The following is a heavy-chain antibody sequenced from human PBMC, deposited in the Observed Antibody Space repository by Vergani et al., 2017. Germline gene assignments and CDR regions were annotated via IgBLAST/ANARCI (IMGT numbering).Heavy chain of an antibody. CDR2: IRYDGSSE. CDR3: ANSVIAGNVGVAYFGMDG. V-gene: IGHV3-30*02. CDR1: GFTLNTSG. J-gene: IGHJ6*02. Sequence: QVQILQSVGGVVQPGGSLRLSCTLSGFTLNTSGIHWVRPAPRKGLEWVSFIRYDGSSEYYRDSVKGRFTISRDKSQNTVNLQMDSLRTEDTAVYFCANSVIAGNVGVAYFGMDGWGRGTKVTVSS. D-gene: IGHD2/OR15-2a*01.